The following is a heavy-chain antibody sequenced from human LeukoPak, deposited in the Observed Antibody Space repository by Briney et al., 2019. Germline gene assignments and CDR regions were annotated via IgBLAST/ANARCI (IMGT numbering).Heavy chain of an antibody. CDR2: IRSKAYGGAT. V-gene: IGHV3-49*04. CDR1: GFTFGDYA. J-gene: IGHJ4*02. Sequence: GGSLRLSCTASGFTFGDYAMSWVRQAPGKGLEWVGFIRSKAYGGATEYAASVKGRFTISREDSKSIAYLQMNSLKTEDTAVYYCTRGSGSYGYWGQGTLVTVSS. CDR3: TRGSGSYGY. D-gene: IGHD1-26*01.